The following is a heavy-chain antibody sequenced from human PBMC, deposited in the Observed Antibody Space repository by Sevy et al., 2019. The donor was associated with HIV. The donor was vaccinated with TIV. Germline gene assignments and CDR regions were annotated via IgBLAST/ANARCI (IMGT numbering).Heavy chain of an antibody. CDR2: ISGSGGST. D-gene: IGHD2-15*01. J-gene: IGHJ4*02. Sequence: GGSLRLSCAASGFTFSSYAMSWVRQAPGKGLEWVSAISGSGGSTYYADSVKGRFTISRDNAENSLYLQMNSLRAEDTAVYYCARDLFSGGNAVYGYWGQGTLVTVSS. CDR3: ARDLFSGGNAVYGY. CDR1: GFTFSSYA. V-gene: IGHV3-23*01.